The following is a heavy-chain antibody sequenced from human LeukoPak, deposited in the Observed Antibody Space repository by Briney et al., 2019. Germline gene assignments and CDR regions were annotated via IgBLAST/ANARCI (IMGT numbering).Heavy chain of an antibody. CDR1: GGSFSGYY. J-gene: IGHJ5*02. CDR2: INHSGSA. D-gene: IGHD3-3*01. CDR3: ASRYVSSEVVIIPTAKNNWFDP. V-gene: IGHV4-34*01. Sequence: SETLSLTCAVYGGSFSGYYWSWIRQPPGKGLEWIGEINHSGSANYNPSLKSRVTISVDTSKNQFSLKLSSVTAADTAVYYCASRYVSSEVVIIPTAKNNWFDPWGQGTLVTVLS.